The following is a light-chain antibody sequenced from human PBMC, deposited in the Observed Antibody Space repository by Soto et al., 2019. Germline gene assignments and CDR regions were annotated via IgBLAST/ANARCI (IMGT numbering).Light chain of an antibody. V-gene: IGKV3-15*01. CDR2: GAS. CDR3: QQYDSWPPLFT. J-gene: IGKJ3*01. Sequence: EIVMTQSPATLSVSPGERATLSCRASQSISSNLAWYQQRRGQAPRRLVYGASTRATGIPARFSGSGSGTEFTLTITSLQSEDFAVYYCQQYDSWPPLFTFGPGTKVDLK. CDR1: QSISSN.